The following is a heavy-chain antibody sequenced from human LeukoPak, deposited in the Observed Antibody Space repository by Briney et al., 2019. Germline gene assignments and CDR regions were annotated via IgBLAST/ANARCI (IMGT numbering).Heavy chain of an antibody. J-gene: IGHJ4*02. CDR2: ISGSGGST. Sequence: GGSLRLSCAASGFTFSSYAMSWVRQAPGKGLEWVSGISGSGGSTYYADSVKGRFTISRDNSKNTLYLQMNSLRAEDTAVYYCVKGNTIFGVVIPLDYWGQGTLVTVSS. D-gene: IGHD3-3*01. V-gene: IGHV3-23*01. CDR1: GFTFSSYA. CDR3: VKGNTIFGVVIPLDY.